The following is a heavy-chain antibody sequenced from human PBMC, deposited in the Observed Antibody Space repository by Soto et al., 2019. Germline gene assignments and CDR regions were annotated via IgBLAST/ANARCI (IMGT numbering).Heavy chain of an antibody. CDR2: ISSTSNIA. CDR1: GFTFTDYS. J-gene: IGHJ6*02. Sequence: EVQLVESGGGLVQPGGSLRLSCEGSGFTFTDYSMLWVRQAPGKGLEWVSYISSTSNIAFYVDSVEGRFTTSRDNATNSLYLQMNSLRDEDTAVYHCARFVRSCSGTTCYTRADVWGQGTTVTVSS. V-gene: IGHV3-48*02. CDR3: ARFVRSCSGTTCYTRADV. D-gene: IGHD2-2*02.